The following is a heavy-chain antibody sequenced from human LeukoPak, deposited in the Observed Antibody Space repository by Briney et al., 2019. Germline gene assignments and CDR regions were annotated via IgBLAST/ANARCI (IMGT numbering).Heavy chain of an antibody. Sequence: NPSETLSLTCTVSGGSISSYYWSWIRQPPGKGLEWIGYISYSGSTNYNPSLRGRVTISVDTSKNQFSLKMTSVTAADTAVYYCATTERGSRGWYITWFEPWGQGTLVTVSS. CDR3: ATTERGSRGWYITWFEP. CDR1: GGSISSYY. J-gene: IGHJ5*02. D-gene: IGHD6-19*01. CDR2: ISYSGST. V-gene: IGHV4-59*01.